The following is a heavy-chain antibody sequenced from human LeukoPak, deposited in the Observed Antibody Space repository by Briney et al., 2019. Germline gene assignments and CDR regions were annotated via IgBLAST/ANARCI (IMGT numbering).Heavy chain of an antibody. CDR1: GFTFSSYW. J-gene: IGHJ4*02. D-gene: IGHD1-14*01. CDR3: ARDRFLRRPEPADY. CDR2: IKKDGSEK. Sequence: GGSLRLSCAASGFTFSSYWMSWVRQAPGKGLEWVANIKKDGSEKYYVDSVKGRFTISRDNAKTSLYLQMNSLRAEDTALYYCARDRFLRRPEPADYWGQGTLVTVSS. V-gene: IGHV3-7*03.